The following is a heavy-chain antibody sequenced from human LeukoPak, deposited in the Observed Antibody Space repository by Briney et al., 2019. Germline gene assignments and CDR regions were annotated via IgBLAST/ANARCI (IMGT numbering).Heavy chain of an antibody. V-gene: IGHV3-23*01. D-gene: IGHD3-9*01. J-gene: IGHJ4*02. CDR3: ANFLTGFGTAY. CDR2: ISGSGGST. CDR1: GFTFSSYA. Sequence: GGSLRLSCAASGFTFSSYAMSWVRQARGKGLEWVSAISGSGGSTYYADSVKGRFTISRDNSKNTLYLQMNSLRAEDTAVYYCANFLTGFGTAYWGQGTLVTVSS.